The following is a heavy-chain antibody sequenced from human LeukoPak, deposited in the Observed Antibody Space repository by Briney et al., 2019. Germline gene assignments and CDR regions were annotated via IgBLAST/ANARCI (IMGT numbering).Heavy chain of an antibody. CDR1: GFTFSSYW. CDR3: AREASLYCSGNDCYWAFDR. J-gene: IGHJ5*02. CDR2: IKQDGSEK. Sequence: PGGSLRLSCAASGFTFSSYWMSWVRQAPGKGLEWVANIKQDGSEKYYVDSVKGRFTISRDNAKSSLYLQINSLRAEDTAVYYCAREASLYCSGNDCYWAFDRWGQGTLVTVSS. D-gene: IGHD2-21*02. V-gene: IGHV3-7*01.